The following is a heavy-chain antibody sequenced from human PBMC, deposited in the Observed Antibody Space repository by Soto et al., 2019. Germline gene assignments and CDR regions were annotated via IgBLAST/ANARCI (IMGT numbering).Heavy chain of an antibody. D-gene: IGHD1-7*01. J-gene: IGHJ4*02. CDR1: GFTFDAHA. CDR2: ISWNSDNI. CDR3: ARCGTTSSFSHIRS. Sequence: EVQLVESGGGLVQPGRSLRLSCAGSGFTFDAHAMHWVRQAPGKGLEWDSHISWNSDNIHYADSVKGRFTISRDNAKNSLYLQLNSLRAEDTALYYCARCGTTSSFSHIRSWGQGTLVTVSS. V-gene: IGHV3-9*01.